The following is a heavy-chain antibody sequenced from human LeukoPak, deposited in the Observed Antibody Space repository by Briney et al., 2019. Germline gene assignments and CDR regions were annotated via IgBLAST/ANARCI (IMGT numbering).Heavy chain of an antibody. Sequence: SETLSLTCFISGGSISSYFWSWVRQPAGKGLEWIGRTYTSGTTNYNTSLMSRVTLSLDTSKNQFSLKLSSVTAADTAVYYCARGRGYYGSGSYYSYWGQGTLVTVSS. D-gene: IGHD3-10*01. CDR2: TYTSGTT. CDR1: GGSISSYF. CDR3: ARGRGYYGSGSYYSY. V-gene: IGHV4-4*07. J-gene: IGHJ4*02.